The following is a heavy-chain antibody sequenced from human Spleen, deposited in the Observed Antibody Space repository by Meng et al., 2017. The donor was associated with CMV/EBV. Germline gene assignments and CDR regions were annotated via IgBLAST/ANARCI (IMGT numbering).Heavy chain of an antibody. Sequence: ASVKVSCKASGYTFTSYYMHWVRQAPGQGLEWMGWISAHNGNTNYAQKLQGRVTMTTDTSTSTAYMELRNLRSDDTAVYYCARFVDYDSSGYYPDFDYWGQGTLVTVSS. CDR3: ARFVDYDSSGYYPDFDY. V-gene: IGHV1-18*04. D-gene: IGHD3-22*01. J-gene: IGHJ4*02. CDR2: ISAHNGNT. CDR1: GYTFTSYY.